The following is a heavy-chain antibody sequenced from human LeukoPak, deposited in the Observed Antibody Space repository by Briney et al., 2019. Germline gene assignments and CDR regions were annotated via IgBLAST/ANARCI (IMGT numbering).Heavy chain of an antibody. V-gene: IGHV1-18*01. D-gene: IGHD2-15*01. CDR1: GYIFTSYG. CDR2: ISAYNGNT. Sequence: ASVKVSCKASGYIFTSYGISWVRQAPGQGLEWMGWISAYNGNTNYAQKLQGRVTVTTDTSTSTAYMEPRSLRSDDTAVYYCAREYCSGGSCWHYYYYGMDVWGQGTTVTVSS. J-gene: IGHJ6*02. CDR3: AREYCSGGSCWHYYYYGMDV.